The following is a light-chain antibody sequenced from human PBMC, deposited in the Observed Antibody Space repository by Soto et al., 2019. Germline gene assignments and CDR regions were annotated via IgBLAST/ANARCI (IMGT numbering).Light chain of an antibody. J-gene: IGKJ4*01. V-gene: IGKV3-15*01. Sequence: EIVMTQSPATLSVSPGERATLSCRASQSVGTNLAWYQQKPGQPPRLLIFAASTRATGIPARFSGGGSGSEFTLTISGLQSEYFAVYSCQQYNNWPLVTFGGGTKVEIK. CDR3: QQYNNWPLVT. CDR2: AAS. CDR1: QSVGTN.